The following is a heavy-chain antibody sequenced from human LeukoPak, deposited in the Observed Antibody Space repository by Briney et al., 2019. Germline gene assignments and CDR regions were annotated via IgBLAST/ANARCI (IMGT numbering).Heavy chain of an antibody. CDR2: MNPNSGNT. D-gene: IGHD3-3*01. CDR3: ARGRSSGLVRFLEWLSPIDY. CDR1: GYTFTSYD. J-gene: IGHJ4*02. Sequence: ASVKVSCKASGYTFTSYDINWVRQATGQGLEWMGWMNPNSGNTGYAQKFQGRVTITRNTSISTAYMELSSLRSEDTAVYYCARGRSSGLVRFLEWLSPIDYWGQGTLVTVSS. V-gene: IGHV1-8*03.